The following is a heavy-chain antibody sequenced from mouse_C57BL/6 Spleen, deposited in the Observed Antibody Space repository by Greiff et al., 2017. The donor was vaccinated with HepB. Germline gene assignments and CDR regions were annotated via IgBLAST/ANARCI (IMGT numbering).Heavy chain of an antibody. CDR2: ISSGGDYI. CDR3: TRGDYSNSPPMDY. J-gene: IGHJ4*01. Sequence: DVMLVESGEGLVKPGGSLKLSCAASGFTFSSYAMSWVRQTPEKRLEWVAYISSGGDYIYYADTVKGRFTISRDNARNTLYLQMSSLKSEDTAMYYCTRGDYSNSPPMDYWGQGTSVTVSS. CDR1: GFTFSSYA. D-gene: IGHD2-5*01. V-gene: IGHV5-9-1*02.